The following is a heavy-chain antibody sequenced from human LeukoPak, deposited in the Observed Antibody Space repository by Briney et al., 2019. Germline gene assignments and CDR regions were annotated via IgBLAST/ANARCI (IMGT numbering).Heavy chain of an antibody. CDR1: GYTFTSYG. Sequence: EASVKVSCKASGYTFTSYGISWVRQAPGQGLEWMGWISAYNGNTNYAQKLQGRVTMTTDTSTSTAYMELRSLRSDDTAVYYCARKDYYDSSGYLRAFDIWGQGTMVTVSS. D-gene: IGHD3-22*01. CDR3: ARKDYYDSSGYLRAFDI. CDR2: ISAYNGNT. V-gene: IGHV1-18*01. J-gene: IGHJ3*02.